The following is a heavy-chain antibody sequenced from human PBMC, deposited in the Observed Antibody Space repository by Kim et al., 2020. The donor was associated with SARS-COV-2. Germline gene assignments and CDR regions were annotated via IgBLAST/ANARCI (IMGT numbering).Heavy chain of an antibody. Sequence: SETLSLTCAVYGGSFSGYYWSWIRQPPGKGLEWIGEINHSGRTNYNPSIKSRVTISLDTSKNQFSLKLTYVMAADTAVYYCSRRLSNNSGWVGNYFDLWGQGTLVTVSS. CDR2: INHSGRT. CDR1: GGSFSGYY. CDR3: SRRLSNNSGWVGNYFDL. D-gene: IGHD3-10*01. J-gene: IGHJ4*02. V-gene: IGHV4-34*01.